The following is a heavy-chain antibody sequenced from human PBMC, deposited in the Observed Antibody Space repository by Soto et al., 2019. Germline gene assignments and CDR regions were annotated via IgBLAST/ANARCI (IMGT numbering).Heavy chain of an antibody. Sequence: QVQLVESGGGVVQPGRSLRLSCAASGFTFSSYGMHWVRQAPGTGLEWVAVIWYDGSNKYYADSVKGRFTISRDNSKNTLYLQMNSLRAEDTAVYYCASGDSSGYYKSDAFDIWGQGTMVTVSS. CDR3: ASGDSSGYYKSDAFDI. D-gene: IGHD3-22*01. CDR2: IWYDGSNK. V-gene: IGHV3-33*01. J-gene: IGHJ3*02. CDR1: GFTFSSYG.